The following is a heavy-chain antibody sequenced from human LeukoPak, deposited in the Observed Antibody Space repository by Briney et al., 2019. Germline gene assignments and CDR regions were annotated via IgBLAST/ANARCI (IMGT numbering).Heavy chain of an antibody. CDR2: ISAYNGNT. J-gene: IGHJ6*02. CDR3: ARAPMYQLLSYYYGMDV. Sequence: GASVKVSCKASGYTFTSYGISWVRQAPGQGLEWMGWISAYNGNTNYAQKLQGRVTMTTDTSTSTAYMELRSLRSDDTAVYYCARAPMYQLLSYYYGMDVWGQGTTVTVSS. D-gene: IGHD2-2*01. CDR1: GYTFTSYG. V-gene: IGHV1-18*01.